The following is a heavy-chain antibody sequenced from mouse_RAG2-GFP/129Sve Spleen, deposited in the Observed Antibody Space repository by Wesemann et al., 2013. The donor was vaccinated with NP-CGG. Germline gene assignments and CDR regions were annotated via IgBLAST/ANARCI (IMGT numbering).Heavy chain of an antibody. Sequence: GAELVKPGASVKLSCKASGYTFTSYYMYWVKQRPGQGLEWIGEINPSNGGTNFNEKFKSKATLTVDKSSSTAYMQLSSLTSEDSAVYYCTREGISAWFAYWGAKGGLWVTVSA. J-gene: IGHJ3*01. CDR2: INPSNGGT. CDR3: TREGISAWFAY. V-gene: IGHV1S81*02. CDR1: GYTFTSYY.